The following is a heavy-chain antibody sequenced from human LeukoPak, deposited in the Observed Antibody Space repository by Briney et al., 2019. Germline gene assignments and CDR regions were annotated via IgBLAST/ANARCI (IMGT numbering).Heavy chain of an antibody. J-gene: IGHJ3*02. Sequence: ASVKVSCKASGYTFTSYGYSWVRQAPGQGLEWMGWISAYNGNTNYAQKVQGRVTMTTVTSTSTVYMELRSLTPDDTAVYYCARAKTLEPTPSNAFDIWGQGTMVTVSS. V-gene: IGHV1-18*01. CDR3: ARAKTLEPTPSNAFDI. CDR2: ISAYNGNT. CDR1: GYTFTSYG. D-gene: IGHD1-1*01.